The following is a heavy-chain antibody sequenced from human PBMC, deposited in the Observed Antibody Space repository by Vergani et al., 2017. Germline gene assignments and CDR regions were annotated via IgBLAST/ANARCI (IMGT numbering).Heavy chain of an antibody. CDR2: IYPDDSVA. CDR3: ARQSTFCGGDCFSVAVED. V-gene: IGHV5-51*01. Sequence: EVCLVQSGAVVKKSGESLKISCQASGYTFTNDWIGWVRQLPGEGFEWMGVIYPDDSVAKYSPSFQGRVTLSVDLSISTAYLHWKSLEASDSAMYYCARQSTFCGGDCFSVAVEDWGQGTMVTVSS. CDR1: GYTFTNDW. J-gene: IGHJ3*01. D-gene: IGHD2-21*02.